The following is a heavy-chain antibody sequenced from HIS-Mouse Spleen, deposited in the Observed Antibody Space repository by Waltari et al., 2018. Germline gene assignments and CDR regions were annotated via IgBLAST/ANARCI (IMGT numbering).Heavy chain of an antibody. J-gene: IGHJ2*01. Sequence: QLQLQESGPGLVKPSETLSLTCTVSGGSISSSSYYWGCNRQPPGKGLEWIGSIYYSGGTYYNPPLKSRVTISVDTSKNQFSLKLSSVTAADTAVYYCAREIPYSSSWYDWYFDLWGRGTLVTVSS. D-gene: IGHD6-13*01. CDR1: GGSISSSSYY. V-gene: IGHV4-39*07. CDR3: AREIPYSSSWYDWYFDL. CDR2: IYYSGGT.